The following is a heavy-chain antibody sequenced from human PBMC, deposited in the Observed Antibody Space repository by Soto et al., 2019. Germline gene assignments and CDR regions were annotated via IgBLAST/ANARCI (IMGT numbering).Heavy chain of an antibody. CDR3: ATWFGDRNEEVAATYYYYMDV. J-gene: IGHJ6*03. D-gene: IGHD3-10*01. V-gene: IGHV3-23*01. Sequence: GGSLRLSCAASGFTFSSYAMSWVRQAPGKGLEWVSAISGSGGSTYYADSVKGRFTISRDNSKNTLYLQMNSLRAEDTAVYYCATWFGDRNEEVAATYYYYMDVWGKGTTVTVSS. CDR2: ISGSGGST. CDR1: GFTFSSYA.